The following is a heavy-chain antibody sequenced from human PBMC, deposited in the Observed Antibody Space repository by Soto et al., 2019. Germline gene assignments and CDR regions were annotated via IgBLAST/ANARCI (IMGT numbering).Heavy chain of an antibody. CDR2: INHRGTT. D-gene: IGHD3-16*02. V-gene: IGHV4-34*01. J-gene: IGHJ4*02. CDR1: GGSFNDYF. CDR3: ARGRLHLRELSFTDLDF. Sequence: SETLSLTCAVYGGSFNDYFCSWIRQPPGKGLEWIGEINHRGTTNYIPSLKRRVTVSVDTSKNQFSLKLISVTAADTAVYFCARGRLHLRELSFTDLDFWGQGNPVTVSS.